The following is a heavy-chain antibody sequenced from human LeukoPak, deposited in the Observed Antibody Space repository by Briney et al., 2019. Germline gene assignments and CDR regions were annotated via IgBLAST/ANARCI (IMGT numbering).Heavy chain of an antibody. CDR3: ARNNGMDV. CDR1: GFALSSHW. J-gene: IGHJ6*02. CDR2: VNRDGSET. V-gene: IGHV3-7*03. Sequence: GGSLRLSCAASGFALSSHWMTWVRQVPGRGPEWVANVNRDGSETYYPDSVKGRFTISKDNAKNSLYLQMNSLRAEDTALYHCARNNGMDVWGQGTTVIVSS.